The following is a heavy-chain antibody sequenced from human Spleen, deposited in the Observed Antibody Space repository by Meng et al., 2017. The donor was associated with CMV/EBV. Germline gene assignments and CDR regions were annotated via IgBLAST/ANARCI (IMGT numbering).Heavy chain of an antibody. D-gene: IGHD6-19*01. CDR2: FIPQFGSA. CDR3: VRGGSNGWSN. V-gene: IGHV1-69*13. J-gene: IGHJ4*02. Sequence: SVKVSCKASGYTFWSSSINWVRQAPGQGLEWVGGFIPQFGSATSAQKFQGRVTVTADEPTSTVFMELSSLRLEDTAVYYCVRGGSNGWSNWGQGTPVTVSS. CDR1: GYTFWSSS.